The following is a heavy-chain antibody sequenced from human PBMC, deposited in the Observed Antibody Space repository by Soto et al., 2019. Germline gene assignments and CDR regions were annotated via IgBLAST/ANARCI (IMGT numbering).Heavy chain of an antibody. D-gene: IGHD2-15*01. V-gene: IGHV1-69*06. J-gene: IGHJ5*02. CDR2: IVPKFGTS. CDR1: GGIGSNYA. CDR3: AREMASGYSRTWCEP. Sequence: QEHLVQSGAEVKKPGSSVKVSCRASGGIGSNYAISWVRQAPGQGLEWMGGIVPKFGTSNYAQRFKGRVTISVDKSTNSVYMALSSLRSQDTAIYYCAREMASGYSRTWCEPWGQGTLVTVSS.